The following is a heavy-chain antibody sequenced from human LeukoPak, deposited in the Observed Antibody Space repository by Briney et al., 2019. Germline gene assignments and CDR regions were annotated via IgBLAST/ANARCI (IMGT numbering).Heavy chain of an antibody. V-gene: IGHV3-7*03. CDR2: IKQDGSEK. D-gene: IGHD7-27*01. CDR1: GFTFSSYW. J-gene: IGHJ4*02. CDR3: ANSGAIWSLFDY. Sequence: GGSLRLSCAASGFTFSSYWMSWVRQAPGKGLEWVANIKQDGSEKYYVDSVKGRCTISRDNSKNTLYLQMNSLRAEDTAVYYCANSGAIWSLFDYWGQGTLVTVSS.